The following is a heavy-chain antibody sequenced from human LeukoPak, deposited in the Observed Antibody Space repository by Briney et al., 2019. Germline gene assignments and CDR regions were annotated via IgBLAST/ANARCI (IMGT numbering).Heavy chain of an antibody. CDR2: SSKSATTI. J-gene: IGHJ4*02. Sequence: GSLRLSCVVSGFTFENYAMNWVRQVPGKGLEWLAHSSKSATTIDYADSVKGRFTISRDNTKKSLDLQMNSLRAEDTAVYYCARVYSAFDFGYWGQGVLVTVSS. D-gene: IGHD5-12*01. CDR3: ARVYSAFDFGY. CDR1: GFTFENYA. V-gene: IGHV3-48*03.